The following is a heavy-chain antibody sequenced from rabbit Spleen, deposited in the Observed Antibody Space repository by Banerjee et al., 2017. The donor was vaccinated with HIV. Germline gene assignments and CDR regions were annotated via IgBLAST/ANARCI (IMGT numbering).Heavy chain of an antibody. D-gene: IGHD7-1*01. CDR2: IAAGSGGST. CDR3: ARFYAGYGDFGYAAM. V-gene: IGHV1S40*01. Sequence: QSLEESGGDLVKPGASLTLTCTASGFSFSSGYYMCWVRQAPGKGLEWIACIAAGSGGSTYYASWAKGRFTISKTSSTTVTLQMTSLTAADTATYFCARFYAGYGDFGYAAMWGPGTLLTVS. CDR1: GFSFSSGYY. J-gene: IGHJ6*01.